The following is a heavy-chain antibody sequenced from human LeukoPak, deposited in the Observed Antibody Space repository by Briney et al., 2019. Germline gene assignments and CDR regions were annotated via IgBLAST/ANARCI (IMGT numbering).Heavy chain of an antibody. CDR2: IIPIFGTA. CDR3: ARLAVADTRRDY. D-gene: IGHD6-19*01. V-gene: IGHV1-69*13. CDR1: GGTFSSYA. J-gene: IGHJ4*02. Sequence: SVKVSCKASGGTFSSYAISWLRQAPGQGLEWMGGIIPIFGTANYAQKFQGRVTITADESTSTAYMELSSLRSEDTAVYYCARLAVADTRRDYWGQGTLVTVSS.